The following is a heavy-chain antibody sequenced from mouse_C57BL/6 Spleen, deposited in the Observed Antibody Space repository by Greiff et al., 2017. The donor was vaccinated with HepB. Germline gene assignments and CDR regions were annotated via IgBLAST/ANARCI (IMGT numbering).Heavy chain of an antibody. CDR1: GYTFTDYE. J-gene: IGHJ2*01. V-gene: IGHV1-15*01. CDR3: TTYGSSFDY. D-gene: IGHD1-1*01. Sequence: QVQLQQSGAELVRPGASVTLSCKASGYTFTDYEMHWVKQTPVHGLEWIGAIDPETGGTAYNQKFKGKAILTADKSSSTAYMELRSLKSEDSAVYYCTTYGSSFDYWGQGTTLTVSS. CDR2: IDPETGGT.